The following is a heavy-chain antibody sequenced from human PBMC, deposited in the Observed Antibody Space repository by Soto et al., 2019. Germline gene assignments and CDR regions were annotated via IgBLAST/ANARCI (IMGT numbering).Heavy chain of an antibody. CDR1: GFTFSSYG. CDR2: ISYDGSNK. CDR3: AKEKGGHMTPYGCFQH. J-gene: IGHJ1*01. Sequence: PGGSLRLSCAASGFTFSSYGMHWVRQAPGKGLEWVAVISYDGSNKYYADSVKGRFTISRDNSKNTLYLQMNSLRAEDTAVCYCAKEKGGHMTPYGCFQHWGQGTLVTVSS. V-gene: IGHV3-30*18. D-gene: IGHD3-10*01.